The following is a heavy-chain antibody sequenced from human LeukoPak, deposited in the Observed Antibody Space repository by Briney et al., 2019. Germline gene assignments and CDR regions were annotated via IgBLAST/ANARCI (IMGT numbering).Heavy chain of an antibody. D-gene: IGHD2/OR15-2a*01. V-gene: IGHV1-18*01. CDR2: INANSGDT. J-gene: IGHJ4*02. CDR1: GYPFTNHG. Sequence: ASVKVSCKTSGYPFTNHGVSWVRQAPGQGLEWMGWINANSGDTNYAQRFQGRLTMTTDTSTTTAYMELRSLSSDDTAVYYCARDWPIVIADYWGQGTLVTASS. CDR3: ARDWPIVIADY.